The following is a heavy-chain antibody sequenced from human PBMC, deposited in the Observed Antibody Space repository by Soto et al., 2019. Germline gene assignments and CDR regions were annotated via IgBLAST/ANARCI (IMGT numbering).Heavy chain of an antibody. V-gene: IGHV3-30*18. D-gene: IGHD1-26*01. CDR1: GFTFSTYA. Sequence: QVQLVESGGGVVQPGTSLRLSCAASGFTFSTYAMHWVRQAPGKGLEWVAMISKDGNDQYYADSVKGRFTVSRDNSKNTVSLQMHSLRPEYTALYYCAKDRWEFTRYFDSWGQGTLVSVSS. CDR2: ISKDGNDQ. CDR3: AKDRWEFTRYFDS. J-gene: IGHJ4*02.